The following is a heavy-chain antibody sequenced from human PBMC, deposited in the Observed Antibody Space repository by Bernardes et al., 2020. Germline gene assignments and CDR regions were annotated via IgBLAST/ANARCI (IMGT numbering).Heavy chain of an antibody. Sequence: SETLSLTCSVSGASFKTYYWGWIRQPPGKGLQWIGHIFFTGSTNYNPSLMSRLTISIDTSKSRLSLRWRSVTAADTAVYYCARVSRAFDTPYYCDMDGGGNGSTVTVS. J-gene: IGHJ6*03. CDR1: GASFKTYY. V-gene: IGHV4-59*01. CDR3: ARVSRAFDTPYYCDMDG. CDR2: IFFTGST. D-gene: IGHD2-15*01.